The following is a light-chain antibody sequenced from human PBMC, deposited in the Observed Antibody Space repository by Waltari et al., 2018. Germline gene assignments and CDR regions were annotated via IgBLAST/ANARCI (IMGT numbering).Light chain of an antibody. Sequence: DIQMTQSPSSLSASVGDRVTITCRASQNITKYLNWYQQKPGKAPKLLIYTTSTLQSDIPSRFSGSGSGTDFTLTISSLQPEDFATYYCQQSFNTPRTFGQGTKLEIK. CDR2: TTS. V-gene: IGKV1-39*01. CDR3: QQSFNTPRT. CDR1: QNITKY. J-gene: IGKJ2*01.